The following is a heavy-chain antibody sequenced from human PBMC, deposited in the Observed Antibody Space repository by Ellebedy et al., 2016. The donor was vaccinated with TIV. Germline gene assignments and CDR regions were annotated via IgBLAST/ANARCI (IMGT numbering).Heavy chain of an antibody. CDR2: INQDGSEK. CDR1: GFTSSNYW. V-gene: IGHV3-7*01. J-gene: IGHJ4*02. CDR3: VRGQSSGVGAPY. Sequence: GESLKISCAASGFTSSNYWMSWVRQAPGKGLEWVANINQDGSEKYYVDSVKGRCTIYRDNGKNSLYLQMNSLRAEDTAVYYCVRGQSSGVGAPYWGQGTRVTVSS. D-gene: IGHD1-26*01.